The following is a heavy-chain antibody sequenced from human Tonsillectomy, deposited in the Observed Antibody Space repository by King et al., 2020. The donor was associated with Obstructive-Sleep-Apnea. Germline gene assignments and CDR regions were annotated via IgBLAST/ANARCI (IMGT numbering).Heavy chain of an antibody. CDR1: GFTFSSYW. J-gene: IGHJ3*02. CDR3: ARALQGAFDI. V-gene: IGHV3-74*01. Sequence: VQLVESGGGLVQPGGSLRLSCAASGFTFSSYWMHCVRQAPGKGLVWVSRINTDGSTTNYADSVKGRFTISRDNAKNTLYLQMNSLRAEDTAVYYCARALQGAFDIWGQGTMVTVSS. CDR2: INTDGSTT.